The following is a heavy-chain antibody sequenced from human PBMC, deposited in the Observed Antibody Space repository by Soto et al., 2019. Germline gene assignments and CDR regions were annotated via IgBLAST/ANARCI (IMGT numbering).Heavy chain of an antibody. V-gene: IGHV1-18*01. CDR2: ISAYNGNT. D-gene: IGHD4-17*01. J-gene: IGHJ5*02. CDR3: ARTLAGNYGDQVGWFDP. Sequence: ASVKVSCKASGYTFTSYGISWVRQAPGQGLEWMGWISAYNGNTNYAQKLQGRVTMTTEPSTCRAYMELRSLRSDDTVGDYGARTLAGNYGDQVGWFDPWGQGTLVTVSS. CDR1: GYTFTSYG.